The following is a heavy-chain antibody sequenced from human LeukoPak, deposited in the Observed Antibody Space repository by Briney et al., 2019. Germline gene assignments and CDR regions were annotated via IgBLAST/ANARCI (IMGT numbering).Heavy chain of an antibody. CDR3: ARLSYRVSHFDY. Sequence: PSETLSLTCTVSGGSISSYYWSWIRQPPGKGLEWIGYIYYSGSTNYNPSLKSRVTISVDTSKKQFSLKLSSVTAADTAVYYCARLSYRVSHFDYWGQGTLVTVSS. V-gene: IGHV4-59*01. CDR1: GGSISSYY. CDR2: IYYSGST. D-gene: IGHD5/OR15-5a*01. J-gene: IGHJ4*02.